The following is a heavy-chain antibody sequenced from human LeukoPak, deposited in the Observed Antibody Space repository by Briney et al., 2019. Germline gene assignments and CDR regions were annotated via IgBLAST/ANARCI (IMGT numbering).Heavy chain of an antibody. Sequence: ASVKVSCKVSGYTLTELSMHWVRQAPGKGLEWMGGFDPEDGETIYAQKLQGRVTMTTDTSTSTAYMELRSLRSDDTAVYYCARGSSGWLDWGQGTLVTVSS. CDR3: ARGSSGWLD. J-gene: IGHJ4*02. CDR2: FDPEDGET. V-gene: IGHV1-24*01. CDR1: GYTLTELS. D-gene: IGHD6-19*01.